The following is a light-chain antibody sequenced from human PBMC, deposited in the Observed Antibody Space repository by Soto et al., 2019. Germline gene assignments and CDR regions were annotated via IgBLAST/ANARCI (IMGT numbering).Light chain of an antibody. CDR3: AAWDDSLGSYV. CDR1: SSNIESNT. J-gene: IGLJ1*01. CDR2: NNN. Sequence: QPVLTQPPSASGTPGQRVTISCSGSSSNIESNTVTWYQQLPGTAPKLVISNNNQRPSGVPDRFSGSESGTSASLAISGLQSDDEADYYCAAWDDSLGSYVFGSGTKVTVL. V-gene: IGLV1-44*01.